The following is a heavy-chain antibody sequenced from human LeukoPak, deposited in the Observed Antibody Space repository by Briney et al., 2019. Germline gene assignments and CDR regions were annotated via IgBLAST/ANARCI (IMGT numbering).Heavy chain of an antibody. CDR3: ARDRRGGYYYYGMDV. D-gene: IGHD3-10*01. CDR1: GFTFSSYW. CDR2: IKQDGSEK. Sequence: GGSLRLSCAASGFTFSSYWMSWVRQAPGKGLEWVANIKQDGSEKYYVDSVKGRFTISRDNAKNSLYLQMNSLRAEDTAVYYCARDRRGGYYYYGMDVGSQGTTVTVSS. V-gene: IGHV3-7*01. J-gene: IGHJ6*02.